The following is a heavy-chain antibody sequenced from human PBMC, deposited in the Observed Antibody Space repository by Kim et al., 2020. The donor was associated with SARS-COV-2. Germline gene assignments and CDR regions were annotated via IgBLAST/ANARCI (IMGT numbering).Heavy chain of an antibody. J-gene: IGHJ6*02. CDR1: GGSFSGYY. CDR3: ARSHTVTTFYYYYGMDV. V-gene: IGHV4-34*01. CDR2: INHSGST. D-gene: IGHD4-17*01. Sequence: SETLSLTCAVYGGSFSGYYWSWIRQPPGKGLEWIGEINHSGSTNYNPSLKSRVTISVDTSKNQFSLKLSSVTAADTAVYYCARSHTVTTFYYYYGMDVWGQGTTVTVSS.